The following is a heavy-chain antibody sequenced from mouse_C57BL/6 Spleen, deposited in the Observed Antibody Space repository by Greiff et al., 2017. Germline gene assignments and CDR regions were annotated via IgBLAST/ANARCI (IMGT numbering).Heavy chain of an antibody. Sequence: QVQLQQPGAELVKPGASVKLSCKASGYTFTSYWMQWVKQRPGQGLEWIGEIDPSDSYTNYNQKFKGKATLTVDTSSSTAYMQLSSLTSEDSAVYYCALITTAVDYWGQGTTLTVSS. CDR2: IDPSDSYT. CDR1: GYTFTSYW. V-gene: IGHV1-50*01. J-gene: IGHJ2*01. CDR3: ALITTAVDY. D-gene: IGHD1-1*01.